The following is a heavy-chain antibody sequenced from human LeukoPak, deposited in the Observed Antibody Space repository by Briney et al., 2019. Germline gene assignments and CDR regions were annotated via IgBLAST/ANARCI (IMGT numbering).Heavy chain of an antibody. V-gene: IGHV3-23*01. CDR3: AKANVKYCSGGSCFDAFDI. J-gene: IGHJ3*02. Sequence: PGGSLRLSCAASGFTFSSYAMSWVRQAPGKGPEWVSAISHSGGTTYYADSVKGRFTITRDNSKNTLYLQMNSLRAEDTAVYYYAKANVKYCSGGSCFDAFDIWGQGTMVTVSS. CDR2: ISHSGGTT. CDR1: GFTFSSYA. D-gene: IGHD2-15*01.